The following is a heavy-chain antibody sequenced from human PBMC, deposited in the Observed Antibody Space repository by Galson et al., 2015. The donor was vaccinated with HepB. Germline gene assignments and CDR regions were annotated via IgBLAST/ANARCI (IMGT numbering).Heavy chain of an antibody. CDR2: ISSSSSYR. Sequence: QAPGKGLEWVSYISSSSSYRNYADSVKGRFTISRDNAKNSLYLQVNNLRAEDTAVYYCARGSPLWSGYYNWYFDLWGRGTLVTVSS. CDR3: ARGSPLWSGYYNWYFDL. V-gene: IGHV3-11*06. J-gene: IGHJ2*01. D-gene: IGHD3-3*01.